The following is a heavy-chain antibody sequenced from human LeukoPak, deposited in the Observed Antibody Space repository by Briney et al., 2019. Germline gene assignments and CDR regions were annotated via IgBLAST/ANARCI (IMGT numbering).Heavy chain of an antibody. D-gene: IGHD2-21*01. CDR3: AREIDPRYYFDY. V-gene: IGHV4-59*01. J-gene: IGHJ4*02. Sequence: PSETLSLTCTVSGGSISGYYWSWIRQPPGKGLEWIAYIYYNGVSNYNPSLKSRVIISVDSSKNQFSLKLTSVTAADTAVYYCAREIDPRYYFDYWGQGTLVTVSS. CDR2: IYYNGVS. CDR1: GGSISGYY.